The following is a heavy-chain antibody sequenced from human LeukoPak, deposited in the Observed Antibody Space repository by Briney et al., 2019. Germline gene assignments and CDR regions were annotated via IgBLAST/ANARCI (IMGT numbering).Heavy chain of an antibody. Sequence: ASVKVSCKASGYTFTGYYMHWVRQAPGQGLEWMGWINPNSGGTNYAQKFQGRVTMTRDTSISTAYMELSRLRSDDTAAYYCARSAIWSGYPDNWFDPWGQGTLVTVSS. V-gene: IGHV1-2*02. CDR3: ARSAIWSGYPDNWFDP. J-gene: IGHJ5*02. CDR1: GYTFTGYY. D-gene: IGHD3-3*01. CDR2: INPNSGGT.